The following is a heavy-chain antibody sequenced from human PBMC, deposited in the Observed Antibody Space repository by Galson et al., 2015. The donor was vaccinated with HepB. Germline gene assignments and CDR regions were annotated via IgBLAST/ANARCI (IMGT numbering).Heavy chain of an antibody. J-gene: IGHJ4*02. CDR2: IYYSGST. CDR1: GGSISSYY. D-gene: IGHD2-2*02. Sequence: LSLTCTVSGGSISSYYWSWIRQPPGKGLEWIGYIYYSGSTNYNPSLKSRVTISVDTSKNQFSLKLSSVTAADTAVYYCASHEIVPAAIFDYWGQGTLVTVSS. CDR3: ASHEIVPAAIFDY. V-gene: IGHV4-59*01.